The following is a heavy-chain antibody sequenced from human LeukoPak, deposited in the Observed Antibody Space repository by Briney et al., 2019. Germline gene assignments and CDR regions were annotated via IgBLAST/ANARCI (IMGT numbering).Heavy chain of an antibody. D-gene: IGHD2-8*02. CDR3: AKTGSRDTGGSYQYYFDY. CDR1: GFTFNDYY. J-gene: IGHJ4*02. Sequence: GGSLRLSCAASGFTFNDYYMSWIRQAPGKGLEWLSYINIGGTNTHYADSVKGRFTISRDNAKKSLYLEMNNLRAEDTAVYYCAKTGSRDTGGSYQYYFDYWGQGTLVTVSS. CDR2: INIGGTNT. V-gene: IGHV3-11*01.